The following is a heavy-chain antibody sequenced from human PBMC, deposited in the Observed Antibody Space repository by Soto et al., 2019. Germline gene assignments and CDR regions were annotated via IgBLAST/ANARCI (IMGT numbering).Heavy chain of an antibody. CDR3: TSCSGPGWFDP. V-gene: IGHV4-59*01. CDR1: GGSISSYY. J-gene: IGHJ5*02. D-gene: IGHD2-15*01. CDR2: IYYSGST. Sequence: QVQLQESGPGLVKPSETLSLTCTVSGGSISSYYWSWIRQPPGKGLEWIGYIYYSGSTNYNPSLRRRITPSVDRTKNQFSPKLSSVTAADTAVYYCTSCSGPGWFDPWGQGTLVTVSS.